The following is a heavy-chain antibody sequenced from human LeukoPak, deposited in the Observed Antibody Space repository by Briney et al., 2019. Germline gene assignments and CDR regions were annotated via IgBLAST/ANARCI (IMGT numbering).Heavy chain of an antibody. CDR2: ISNNGDHT. Sequence: GGSLRLSCSASGFSFSICSMHWVRQAPGKGLEYVSAISNNGDHTNHADSVKGRFTISRDNSKNTLYLQMSSLRAEDTAVYFCVYSGNFPFDYWGQGALVTVSS. D-gene: IGHD1-26*01. CDR3: VYSGNFPFDY. CDR1: GFSFSICS. J-gene: IGHJ4*02. V-gene: IGHV3-64D*09.